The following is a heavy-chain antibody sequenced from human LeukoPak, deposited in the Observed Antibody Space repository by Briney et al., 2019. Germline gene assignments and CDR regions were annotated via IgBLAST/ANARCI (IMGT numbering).Heavy chain of an antibody. CDR2: ISSSSSYI. J-gene: IGHJ4*02. CDR1: GFTFSSYS. Sequence: PGGSLRLSCAASGFTFSSYSMNWVRQAPGKGLEWVSSISSSSSYIYYADSVKGRFTISRDNAKNSLYLQMNSQRAEDTAVYYCARGSLVHYYGSGSYRIRAGFDSWGQGTLVTVSS. D-gene: IGHD3-10*01. CDR3: ARGSLVHYYGSGSYRIRAGFDS. V-gene: IGHV3-21*01.